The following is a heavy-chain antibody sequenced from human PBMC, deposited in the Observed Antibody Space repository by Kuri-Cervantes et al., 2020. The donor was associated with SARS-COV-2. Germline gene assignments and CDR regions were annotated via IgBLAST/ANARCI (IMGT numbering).Heavy chain of an antibody. CDR2: IYYSGST. J-gene: IGHJ1*01. CDR3: ARGGIAAAGKSLQH. Sequence: SETLSLTCTVSGGSISSYYWSWIRQPPGKGLEWIGYIYYSGSTNYNPPLKSRVTISVDTSKNQFSLKLSSMTAADTAVYYCARGGIAAAGKSLQHWGQGTLVTVSS. CDR1: GGSISSYY. D-gene: IGHD6-13*01. V-gene: IGHV4-59*12.